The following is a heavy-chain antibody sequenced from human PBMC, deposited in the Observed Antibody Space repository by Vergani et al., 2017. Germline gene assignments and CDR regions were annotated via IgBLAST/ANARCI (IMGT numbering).Heavy chain of an antibody. J-gene: IGHJ4*02. CDR3: VRDRGLCAGGRCYTEAWDY. CDR1: GFALNRRA. Sequence: QVQLVESGGGVVQPGGSLTLSCVVSGFALNRRAMYWVRQAPGKGLEWVVGISFDGTNEYYPDLVKGRFTISRDIAKNTLYLQVRSLRLEDTGVYHCVRDRGLCAGGRCYTEAWDYWVQGTPVTVSS. V-gene: IGHV3-30-3*01. CDR2: ISFDGTNE. D-gene: IGHD2-2*02.